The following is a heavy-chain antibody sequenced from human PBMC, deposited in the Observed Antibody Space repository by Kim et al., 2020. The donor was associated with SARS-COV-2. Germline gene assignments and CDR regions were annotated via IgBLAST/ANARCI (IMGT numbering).Heavy chain of an antibody. CDR3: ARRKGPYSGSYYSYFDY. D-gene: IGHD1-26*01. J-gene: IGHJ4*02. CDR2: IYYSGST. Sequence: SETLSLTCTVSGGSISSSSYYWGWIRQPPGKGLEWIGSIYYSGSTYYNPSLKSRVTISVDTSKNQFSLKLSSVTAADTAVYYCARRKGPYSGSYYSYFDYWGQGTLVTVSS. V-gene: IGHV4-39*01. CDR1: GGSISSSSYY.